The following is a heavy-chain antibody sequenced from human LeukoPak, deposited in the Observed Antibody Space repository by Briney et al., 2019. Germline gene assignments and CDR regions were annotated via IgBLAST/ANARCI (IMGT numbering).Heavy chain of an antibody. CDR2: ISRSGDIT. CDR1: GAAFSKYG. J-gene: IGHJ4*02. V-gene: IGHV3-23*01. Sequence: GGSLRLSCAASGAAFSKYGMKWVRQAAGAGLEYISGISRSGDITHYADSVKGRFTISRDHVKNTLYLQMNSLRAEDTALYYCATEGFYFWGPGTQVTVSS. CDR3: ATEGFYF.